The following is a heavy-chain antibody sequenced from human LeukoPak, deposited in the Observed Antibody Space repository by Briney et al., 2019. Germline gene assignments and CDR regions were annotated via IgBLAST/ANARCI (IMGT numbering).Heavy chain of an antibody. CDR2: INGDGRNI. CDR3: ARDYSSAYFDY. V-gene: IGHV3-74*01. J-gene: IGHJ4*02. CDR1: GFTFSSYW. Sequence: PGGSLRLSCVASGFTFSSYWMHWVRQDPRKGLVWVSRINGDGRNINYADSVRGRFAISRDNAKNTLYLQMNTLRVEDTAVYYCARDYSSAYFDYWGQGTLVTVSS. D-gene: IGHD5-18*01.